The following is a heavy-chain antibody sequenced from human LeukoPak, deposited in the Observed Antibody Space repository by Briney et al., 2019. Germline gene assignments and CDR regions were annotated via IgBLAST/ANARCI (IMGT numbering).Heavy chain of an antibody. Sequence: GESLKISCKGSGYTFTNYWIGWVRQMRGKGLEWRGIIYPGDSDTRYSPSFQGQVTISADKSTSTAYLQWSSLKASDTAMYYCARHPNDFWSGYGDYWGKGTLVTVSS. CDR1: GYTFTNYW. CDR2: IYPGDSDT. J-gene: IGHJ4*02. V-gene: IGHV5-51*01. D-gene: IGHD3-3*01. CDR3: ARHPNDFWSGYGDY.